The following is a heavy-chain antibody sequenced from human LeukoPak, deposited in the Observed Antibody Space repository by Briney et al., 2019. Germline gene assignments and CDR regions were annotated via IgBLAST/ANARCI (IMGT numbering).Heavy chain of an antibody. V-gene: IGHV5-51*01. CDR3: ARFFPTYYYDSSGYSPPDY. CDR1: GYSLTSYW. D-gene: IGHD3-22*01. Sequence: GESLKISCKGSGYSLTSYWIGWVRQMPGKCLEWMGIIYPGDSDTRYSPSFQGQVTISAVQSIRTAYLEWSSLKASDTAMYYCARFFPTYYYDSSGYSPPDYWGQGTLVTVSS. J-gene: IGHJ4*02. CDR2: IYPGDSDT.